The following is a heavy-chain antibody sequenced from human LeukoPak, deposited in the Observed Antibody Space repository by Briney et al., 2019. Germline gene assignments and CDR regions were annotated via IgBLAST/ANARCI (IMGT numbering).Heavy chain of an antibody. V-gene: IGHV1-18*01. CDR3: AREREYSSSWKNWFDP. CDR1: GYTFTSYG. CDR2: ISAYNGNT. J-gene: IGHJ5*02. Sequence: ASVKVSCKASGYTFTSYGISWVRQAPGQGLEWMGWISAYNGNTNYAQKLQGRVTMTTDTSTSTVYMELSSLRSEDTAVYYCAREREYSSSWKNWFDPWGQGTLVTVSS. D-gene: IGHD6-13*01.